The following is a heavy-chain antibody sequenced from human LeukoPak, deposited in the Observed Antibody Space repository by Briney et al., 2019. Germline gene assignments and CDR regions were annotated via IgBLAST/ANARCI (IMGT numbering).Heavy chain of an antibody. J-gene: IGHJ4*02. CDR3: ARSRGNSGGYFDY. V-gene: IGHV5-51*01. CDR1: GYSFTSYW. CDR2: IYPGESDT. Sequence: GESLKISCKGSGYSFTSYWIGWVRQMPGKGLGWMGIIYPGESDTRYSPSFQGQVTISADKSISTAYLQWSSVKASDTAMYYCARSRGNSGGYFDYWGQGTLVTVSS. D-gene: IGHD4-23*01.